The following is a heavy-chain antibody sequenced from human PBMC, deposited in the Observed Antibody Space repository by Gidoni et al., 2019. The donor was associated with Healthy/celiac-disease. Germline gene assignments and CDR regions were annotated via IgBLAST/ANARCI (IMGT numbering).Heavy chain of an antibody. CDR2: IYYSGST. V-gene: IGHV4-59*01. CDR3: AREGWEPAPNAFDI. CDR1: GGSISSYY. D-gene: IGHD1-26*01. Sequence: THSPTCTVSGGSISSYYWSWIRQPPGKGLEWIGYIYYSGSTNYNPSLKSRVTISVDTSKNQFSLKLSSVTAADTAVYYCAREGWEPAPNAFDIWGQGTMVTVSS. J-gene: IGHJ3*02.